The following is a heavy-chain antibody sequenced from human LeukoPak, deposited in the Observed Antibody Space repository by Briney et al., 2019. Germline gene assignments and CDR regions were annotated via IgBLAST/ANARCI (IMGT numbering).Heavy chain of an antibody. CDR1: GGSFSGYY. CDR3: ARGGSLRYFDWLSKHLFDY. D-gene: IGHD3-9*01. CDR2: INHSGST. J-gene: IGHJ4*02. Sequence: SETLSLTRAVYGGSFSGYYWSWIRQPPGKGLEWIGEINHSGSTNYNPSLKSRVTISVDTSKNQFSLKLSSVTAADTAVYYCARGGSLRYFDWLSKHLFDYWGQGTLVTVSS. V-gene: IGHV4-34*01.